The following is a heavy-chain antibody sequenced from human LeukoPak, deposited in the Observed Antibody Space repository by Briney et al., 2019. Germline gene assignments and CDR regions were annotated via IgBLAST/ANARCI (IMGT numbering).Heavy chain of an antibody. D-gene: IGHD2-21*02. CDR2: IYPGDSDT. CDR1: GYSFTTFW. J-gene: IGHJ4*02. Sequence: NPGESLKISCKGSGYSFTTFWIGWVRQMPGKGLEWMGIIYPGDSDTTYSPSFQGQVTISADKSISTAYLQWGSLKASDTAIYYCARRARCGTDCYSFDYWGQGTLVTVSS. V-gene: IGHV5-51*01. CDR3: ARRARCGTDCYSFDY.